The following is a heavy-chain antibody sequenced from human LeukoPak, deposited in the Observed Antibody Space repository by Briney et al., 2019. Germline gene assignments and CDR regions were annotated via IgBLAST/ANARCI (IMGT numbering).Heavy chain of an antibody. CDR2: ISSSGSTI. Sequence: GGSLRLSCAASGFTFSSYEMNWVRQAPGKGLEWVSYISSSGSTIYYADSVKGRFTISRDNAKNSLYLQMNSLRAEDTAVYYCARAGLLWFGTRVRYFDLWGRGTLVTVSS. J-gene: IGHJ2*01. V-gene: IGHV3-48*03. CDR1: GFTFSSYE. CDR3: ARAGLLWFGTRVRYFDL. D-gene: IGHD3-10*01.